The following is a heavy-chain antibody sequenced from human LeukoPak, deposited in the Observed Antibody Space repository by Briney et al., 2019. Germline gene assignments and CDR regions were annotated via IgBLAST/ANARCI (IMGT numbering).Heavy chain of an antibody. D-gene: IGHD4-17*01. J-gene: IGHJ4*02. Sequence: GGSLRLSCAASGFTFSTYSMSWVRQAPGKGLEWVSSISSSTGYIYYADSVKGRFTISRDSAKNSMYLQMNSLRAEDTAVYYCARDDGRNGEYDYWGQGTLVTVSS. CDR2: ISSSTGYI. CDR1: GFTFSTYS. V-gene: IGHV3-21*01. CDR3: ARDDGRNGEYDY.